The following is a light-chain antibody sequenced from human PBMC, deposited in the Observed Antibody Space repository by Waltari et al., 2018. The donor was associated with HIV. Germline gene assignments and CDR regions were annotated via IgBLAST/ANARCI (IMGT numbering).Light chain of an antibody. CDR3: QVWDSSSDLV. CDR2: DDS. V-gene: IGLV3-21*02. Sequence: SYVLTPPPSVSVAPGQTARITCGGNNIGSKSVPWYQQKPGQAPVLVVYDDSDRPSGIPERFSGSNSGNTATLTISRVEAGDEADYYCQVWDSSSDLVFGGGTKLTVL. J-gene: IGLJ2*01. CDR1: NIGSKS.